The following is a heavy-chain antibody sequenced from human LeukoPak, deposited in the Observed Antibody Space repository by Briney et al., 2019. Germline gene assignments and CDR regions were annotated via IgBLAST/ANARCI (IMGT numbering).Heavy chain of an antibody. D-gene: IGHD3-10*01. CDR3: TTVLWFGETRSDY. V-gene: IGHV3-15*01. CDR2: IKSKTDGGTT. Sequence: GGSLRLSCAASGFTFSNAWMSWVRQAPGKGLEWVGRIKSKTDGGTTDYAAPVKGRFTISRDDSKNTLYLQMNSLKTEDTVVYYCTTVLWFGETRSDYWGQGTLVTVSS. CDR1: GFTFSNAW. J-gene: IGHJ4*02.